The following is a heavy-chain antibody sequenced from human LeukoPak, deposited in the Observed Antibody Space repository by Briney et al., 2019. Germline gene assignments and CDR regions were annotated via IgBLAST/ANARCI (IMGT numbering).Heavy chain of an antibody. CDR1: GYTFTSYG. CDR2: ISAYNGNT. D-gene: IGHD3-9*01. Sequence: ASVKVSCKASGYTFTSYGISWVRQAPGQGLEWMGWISAYNGNTNYAQKLQGRVTMTTDTSTSTAYMELRSLRSDDTAVYYCARDPLRYFDWLPLSYYYGMDVWGQGTTVTVSS. CDR3: ARDPLRYFDWLPLSYYYGMDV. J-gene: IGHJ6*02. V-gene: IGHV1-18*01.